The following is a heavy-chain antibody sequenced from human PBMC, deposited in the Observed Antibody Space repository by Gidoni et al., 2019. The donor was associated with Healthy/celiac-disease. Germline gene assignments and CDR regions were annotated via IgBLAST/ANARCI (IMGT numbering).Heavy chain of an antibody. D-gene: IGHD6-19*01. J-gene: IGHJ3*02. CDR2: IWYDGSNK. V-gene: IGHV3-33*08. CDR3: ARARAVRNAFDI. CDR1: GFTFSSYG. Sequence: QVQLVESGGGVVQPGRSLRLSCAASGFTFSSYGMHWVRQAPGKGLEWVAVIWYDGSNKYYADSVKGRFTISRDNSKNTLYLQMNSLRAEDTAVYYCARARAVRNAFDIWGQGTMVTVSS.